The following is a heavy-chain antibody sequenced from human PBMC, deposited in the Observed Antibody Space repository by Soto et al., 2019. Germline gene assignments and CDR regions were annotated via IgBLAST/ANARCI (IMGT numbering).Heavy chain of an antibody. CDR1: GYSFTSYW. D-gene: IGHD3-22*01. V-gene: IGHV5-51*01. Sequence: GEALKISCKGSGYSFTSYWIGWVRQMPGKGLGWMGIMYPVAYDTRNSPSVQGQVTISADKSISTAYLQWSSLKASDTAMYYCARLYSYYYDSSGQGENDFDYWGQGTLVTVSS. J-gene: IGHJ4*02. CDR3: ARLYSYYYDSSGQGENDFDY. CDR2: MYPVAYDT.